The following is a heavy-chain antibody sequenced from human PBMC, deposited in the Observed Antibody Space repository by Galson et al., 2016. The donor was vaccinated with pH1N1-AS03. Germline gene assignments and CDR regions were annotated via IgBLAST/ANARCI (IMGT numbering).Heavy chain of an antibody. V-gene: IGHV3-30*18. J-gene: IGHJ4*02. Sequence: SLRLSCAASGFTFDTYGMHWVRLAPGKGLEWVAVVSYDGRNDFYADSVKGRFTISRDTYKNTLYLQMSTLGTEDTAVYYCTKDHSSYFDYWGQGTLVTVSS. CDR2: VSYDGRND. D-gene: IGHD3-10*01. CDR1: GFTFDTYG. CDR3: TKDHSSYFDY.